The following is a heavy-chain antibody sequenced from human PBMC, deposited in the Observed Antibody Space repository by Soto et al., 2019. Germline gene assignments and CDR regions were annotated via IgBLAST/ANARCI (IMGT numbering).Heavy chain of an antibody. D-gene: IGHD2-15*01. J-gene: IGHJ6*02. CDR3: ARESSRFVVVVAATRYYGMDV. V-gene: IGHV3-21*01. CDR1: GFTFSSYS. Sequence: GGSLRLSCAASGFTFSSYSMNWVRQAPGKGLEWVSSISGSSSYIYYADSVKGRFTISRDNAKNSLYLQMNSLRAEDTAVYYCARESSRFVVVVAATRYYGMDVWGQGTTVTVSS. CDR2: ISGSSSYI.